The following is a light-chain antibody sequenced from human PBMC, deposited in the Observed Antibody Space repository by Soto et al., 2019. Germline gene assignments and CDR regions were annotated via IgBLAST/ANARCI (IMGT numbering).Light chain of an antibody. J-gene: IGKJ5*01. CDR3: QQYNNWPPIT. V-gene: IGKV3D-15*01. CDR2: GAS. CDR1: QSVSNN. Sequence: IVLTQSPGTLALSPGEKATLSCRASQSVSNNYLAWYQQKPGQAPRLLIYGASNRATGIPDRFSGSGSGTEFTLTISSLQSEDFAVYYCQQYNNWPPITLGQGTRLEI.